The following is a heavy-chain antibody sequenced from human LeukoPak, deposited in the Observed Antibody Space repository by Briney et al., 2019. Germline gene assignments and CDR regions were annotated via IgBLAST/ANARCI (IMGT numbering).Heavy chain of an antibody. V-gene: IGHV4-34*01. D-gene: IGHD2-2*01. CDR3: ARGGSSTTWELYNWFDP. J-gene: IGHJ5*02. Sequence: SETLSLTCAVYGGSFSGYYWRWIRQPPGKGLEWIGDISHSGSTNYNPSLKSRVTISVDTSKNQFSLKLSSVTAADTAVYYCARGGSSTTWELYNWFDPWGQGTLVTVSS. CDR2: ISHSGST. CDR1: GGSFSGYY.